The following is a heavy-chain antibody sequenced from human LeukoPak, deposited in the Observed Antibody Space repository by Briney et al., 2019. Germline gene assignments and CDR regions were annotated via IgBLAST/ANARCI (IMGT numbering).Heavy chain of an antibody. CDR3: AKDGTRGIRFGKIPHYFDY. CDR1: GFTFSNFA. CDR2: VSYDGSNK. D-gene: IGHD3-10*01. J-gene: IGHJ4*02. Sequence: GRSLRLSCAATGFTFSNFAMHWVRQAPGKGLEWVAVVSYDGSNKYFADSVKGRFTISRDSSKNTLYLQMNSLRVDDTAVYYCAKDGTRGIRFGKIPHYFDYWGQGTLVTVSS. V-gene: IGHV3-30*04.